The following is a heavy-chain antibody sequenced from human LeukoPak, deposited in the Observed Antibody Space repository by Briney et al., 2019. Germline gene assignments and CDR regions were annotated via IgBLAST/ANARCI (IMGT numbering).Heavy chain of an antibody. J-gene: IGHJ6*03. CDR3: ARDSSSWPNYYYYYMDV. V-gene: IGHV3-7*01. Sequence: GGSLRLSCAASGFTFSSYWMSGVGQAPGRGLEWVANIKQDGSEKYFVVSVKGRFTISRDNAKNSLYLQMNNLRAEDTAVYYCARDSSSWPNYYYYYMDVWGKGTTVTVSS. CDR2: IKQDGSEK. D-gene: IGHD6-13*01. CDR1: GFTFSSYW.